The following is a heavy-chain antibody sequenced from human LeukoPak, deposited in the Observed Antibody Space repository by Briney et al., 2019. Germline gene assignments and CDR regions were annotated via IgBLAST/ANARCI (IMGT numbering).Heavy chain of an antibody. CDR1: GFTFSSYG. Sequence: PGRSLRLSCAASGFTFSSYGMHWVRQAPGKGLEWVAVIRYVGSDKYYADSVKGRFTISRDNSQNTMYPQMNSLRVEDTAVYYCARENDYALDYWGQGTLVTVSS. CDR2: IRYVGSDK. J-gene: IGHJ4*02. V-gene: IGHV3-30*12. CDR3: ARENDYALDY. D-gene: IGHD4-17*01.